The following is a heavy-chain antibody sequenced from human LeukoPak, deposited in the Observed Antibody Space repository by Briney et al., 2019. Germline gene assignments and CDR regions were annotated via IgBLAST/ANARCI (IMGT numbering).Heavy chain of an antibody. Sequence: GSLRLSCAASGFTFDDYAMHWIRQPPGKGLEWIGYIYYSGSTNYNPSLKSRVTISVDTSKNQFSLKLSSVTAADTAVYYCARHHPRNDYGGSSGGAFDIWGQGTMVTVSS. D-gene: IGHD4-23*01. CDR1: GFTFDDYA. J-gene: IGHJ3*02. CDR2: IYYSGST. V-gene: IGHV4-59*01. CDR3: ARHHPRNDYGGSSGGAFDI.